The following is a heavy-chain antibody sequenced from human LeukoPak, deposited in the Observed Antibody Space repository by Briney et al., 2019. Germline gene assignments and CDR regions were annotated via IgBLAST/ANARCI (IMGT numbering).Heavy chain of an antibody. Sequence: SETLSLTCTVSGGSISSHYWSWIRQPPGKGLEWIGYIYYSGSTNYNPSLKSRVTISVDTSKSQFPLKLSSVTAADTAVYYCAARLDYWGQGTLVTVSS. J-gene: IGHJ4*02. V-gene: IGHV4-59*11. CDR3: AARLDY. CDR1: GGSISSHY. CDR2: IYYSGST.